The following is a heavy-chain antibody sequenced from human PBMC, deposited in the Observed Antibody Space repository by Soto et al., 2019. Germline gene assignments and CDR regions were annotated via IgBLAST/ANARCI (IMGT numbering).Heavy chain of an antibody. CDR2: IYYSGST. CDR1: ISSSGYY. V-gene: IGHV4-31*02. CDR3: AKGHSSGWYTSYFDY. J-gene: IGHJ4*02. Sequence: ISSSGYYWSWIRQHPGKGLEWIGYIYYSGSTYYNPSLKSRVTISVDTLYLQMNSLRAEDTAVYYCAKGHSSGWYTSYFDYWGQGTLVPVSS. D-gene: IGHD6-19*01.